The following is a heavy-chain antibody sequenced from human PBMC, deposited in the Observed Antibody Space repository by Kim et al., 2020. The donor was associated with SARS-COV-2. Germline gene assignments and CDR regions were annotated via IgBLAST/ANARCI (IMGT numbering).Heavy chain of an antibody. J-gene: IGHJ6*02. D-gene: IGHD6-19*01. V-gene: IGHV4-31*03. Sequence: SETLSLTCTVSGGSISSGGYYWSWIRQHPGKGLEWIGYIYYSGSTYYNPSLKSRVTISVDTSKNQFSLKLRSVTAADTAVYYCARENSSGWSSMDVWGQGTTVTVSS. CDR2: IYYSGST. CDR3: ARENSSGWSSMDV. CDR1: GGSISSGGYY.